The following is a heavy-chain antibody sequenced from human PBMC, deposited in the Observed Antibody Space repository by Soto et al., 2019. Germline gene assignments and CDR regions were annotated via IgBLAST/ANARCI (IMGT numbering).Heavy chain of an antibody. CDR2: IKSKTDGGTT. CDR1: GFTFSNAG. J-gene: IGHJ4*02. D-gene: IGHD5-12*01. CDR3: TNPYSGYDWVPFDY. Sequence: GGSLRLSCAASGFTFSNAGMSWVRQAPGKGLEWVGRIKSKTDGGTTDYAAPVKGRFTISRDDSKNTLYLQMNSLKTEDTAVYYCTNPYSGYDWVPFDYWGQGTLVTVSS. V-gene: IGHV3-15*01.